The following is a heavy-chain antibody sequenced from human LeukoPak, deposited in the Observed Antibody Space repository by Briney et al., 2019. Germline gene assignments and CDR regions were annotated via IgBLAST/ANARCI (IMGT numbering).Heavy chain of an antibody. CDR2: ISAYNGNT. Sequence: ASVKVSCKASGYTFTTYGISWVRQAPGQGLEWMGWISAYNGNTNYAQKLQGRVTMTTDTSTSTAYMELRSLRSDDTAVYYCARGLSTMVRGANDAFDIWGQGTMVTVSS. D-gene: IGHD3-10*01. CDR3: ARGLSTMVRGANDAFDI. J-gene: IGHJ3*02. V-gene: IGHV1-18*01. CDR1: GYTFTTYG.